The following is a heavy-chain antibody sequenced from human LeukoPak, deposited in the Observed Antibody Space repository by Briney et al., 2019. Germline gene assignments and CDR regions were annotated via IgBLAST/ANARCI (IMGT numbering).Heavy chain of an antibody. V-gene: IGHV3-30*02. J-gene: IGHJ4*02. Sequence: GGSLRLSCAASGFTFSSYSMNWVRQAPGKGLEWAAFIRYDGSNKYYADSVKGRFTISRDNSKNTLYLQMNSLRAEDTAVYYCARLGSEDYTKYYFDYWGQGTLVTVSS. CDR2: IRYDGSNK. CDR3: ARLGSEDYTKYYFDY. D-gene: IGHD2-2*02. CDR1: GFTFSSYS.